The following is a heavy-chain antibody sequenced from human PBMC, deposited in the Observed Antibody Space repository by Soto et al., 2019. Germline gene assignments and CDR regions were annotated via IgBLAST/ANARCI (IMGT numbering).Heavy chain of an antibody. Sequence: EVQLVESGGGLVQPGGSLRLSCAASGFSVAYTYMRWLRQAPGKGLEWVSVIYSGGRTFYADSVRGRFTIPSDERKNTHYLQMNSLGREDRAVYFCARSDCSSGSCPEWLNPGGQGTPVTVSS. V-gene: IGHV3-66*01. J-gene: IGHJ5*02. CDR3: ARSDCSSGSCPEWLNP. CDR1: GFSVAYTY. D-gene: IGHD2-15*01. CDR2: IYSGGRT.